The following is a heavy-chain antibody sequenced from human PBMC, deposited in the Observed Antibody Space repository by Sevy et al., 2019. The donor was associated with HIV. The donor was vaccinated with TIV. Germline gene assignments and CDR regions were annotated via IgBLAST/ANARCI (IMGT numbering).Heavy chain of an antibody. CDR1: GFTFSTYA. V-gene: IGHV3-23*01. CDR3: AKGDRSFYGLYV. Sequence: GGSLRLSCATSGFTFSTYAMSWVRQAPGKGLEWVSAISGSGGSTYYADSLKGRFTIFRDNSKHTLSLQMNNLRAEDTAVYYCAKGDRSFYGLYVWGQGTTVTVSS. CDR2: ISGSGGST. J-gene: IGHJ6*02. D-gene: IGHD2-15*01.